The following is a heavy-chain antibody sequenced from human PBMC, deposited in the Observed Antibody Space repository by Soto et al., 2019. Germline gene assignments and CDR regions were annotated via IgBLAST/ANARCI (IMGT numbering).Heavy chain of an antibody. J-gene: IGHJ6*02. CDR2: ISAYNGNK. V-gene: IGHV1-18*01. Sequence: QVQLVQSGAEVKKPGASVKVSCKASGYAFDNYGISWVRQAPGQGLEWMGWISAYNGNKNYAQKFQGRVTMTTDTFTSTGYMELRSLRSDDTAVYYCARSGRSNYYYGMDVWGQGTTVTVSS. CDR1: GYAFDNYG. CDR3: ARSGRSNYYYGMDV. D-gene: IGHD1-26*01.